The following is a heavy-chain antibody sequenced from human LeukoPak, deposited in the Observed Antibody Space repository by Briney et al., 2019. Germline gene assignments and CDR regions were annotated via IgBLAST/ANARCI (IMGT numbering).Heavy chain of an antibody. CDR1: GGSISSYY. V-gene: IGHV4-59*08. CDR2: IYYSGST. Sequence: PSETLSLTCTVSGGSISSYYWSWIRQPPGKGLEWIGYIYYSGSTNYNPSLKSRVTISVDTSKNQFSLKLSSVTAADTAVYYCASYDFWSGYFTGWGQGTLVTVSS. CDR3: ASYDFWSGYFTG. D-gene: IGHD3-3*01. J-gene: IGHJ4*02.